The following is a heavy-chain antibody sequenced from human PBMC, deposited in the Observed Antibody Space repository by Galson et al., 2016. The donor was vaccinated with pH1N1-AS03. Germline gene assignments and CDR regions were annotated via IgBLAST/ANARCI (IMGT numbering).Heavy chain of an antibody. CDR3: ARGRDYYDSSGYFRGMDV. CDR2: IIPIFGTA. V-gene: IGHV1-69*13. Sequence: SVKVSCKASGGTFSSFAISWVRQAPGQGLEWMGGIIPIFGTANYAQEFQGRVTITADESTSTAYMELSSLRAEDTAVYYCARGRDYYDSSGYFRGMDVWGHGTTVTVSS. CDR1: GGTFSSFA. D-gene: IGHD3-22*01. J-gene: IGHJ6*02.